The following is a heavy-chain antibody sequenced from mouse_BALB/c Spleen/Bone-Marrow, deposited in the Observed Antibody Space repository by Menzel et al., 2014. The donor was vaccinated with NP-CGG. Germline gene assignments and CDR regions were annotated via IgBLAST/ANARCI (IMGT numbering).Heavy chain of an antibody. J-gene: IGHJ3*01. V-gene: IGHV14-4*02. Sequence: EVQLQQSGAELVRSGASVKLSCTASGFNIKGYYMHWVKQRPEQGLEWIGWIDPENGDTEYAPKFQGKATMTADTSSNTAYLQLSSLTSEDTAVYYCNARAGTGFAYWGQGTLVTVSA. CDR2: IDPENGDT. CDR1: GFNIKGYY. CDR3: NARAGTGFAY. D-gene: IGHD3-3*01.